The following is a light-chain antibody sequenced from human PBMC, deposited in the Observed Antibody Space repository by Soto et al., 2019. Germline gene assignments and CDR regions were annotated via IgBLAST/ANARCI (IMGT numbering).Light chain of an antibody. J-gene: IGLJ1*01. CDR1: SSDVGVHNY. V-gene: IGLV2-14*03. CDR3: SSYTTSSTVYV. CDR2: DVS. Sequence: QSVLTQPASVSGSPGQSISISCTGTSSDVGVHNYVSWYQLHPGKAPKLMIFDVSNRPSGISNRFSGSKSGNTASLTISGLQAEDEADYYCSSYTTSSTVYVFGAGTKVTVL.